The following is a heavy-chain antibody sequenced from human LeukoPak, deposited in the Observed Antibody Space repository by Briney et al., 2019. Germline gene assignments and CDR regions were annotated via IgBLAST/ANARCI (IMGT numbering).Heavy chain of an antibody. J-gene: IGHJ4*02. V-gene: IGHV4-39*07. Sequence: SETLSLTCTVSGGSISSSSYYWGWIRQPPGKGLEWIGSIYYSGSTNYNPSLKSRVTISVDTSKNQFSLKLSSVTAADTAVYYCATEIVGATRFDYWGQGTLVTVSS. CDR1: GGSISSSSYY. CDR2: IYYSGST. CDR3: ATEIVGATRFDY. D-gene: IGHD1-26*01.